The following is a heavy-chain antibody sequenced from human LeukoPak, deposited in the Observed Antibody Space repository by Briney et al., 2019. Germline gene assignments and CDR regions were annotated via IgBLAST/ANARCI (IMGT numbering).Heavy chain of an antibody. CDR1: GFTFTNYD. Sequence: PGGSLRLSCAASGFTFTNYDMHWVRQVTGKGLEWVSAIGIAGDTYYPGSVRGRFNISRENAKNSLYLQMNSLRDGDTAVYYCVRGGSGWYYFDYWGQGTLVTVSS. V-gene: IGHV3-13*04. CDR2: IGIAGDT. J-gene: IGHJ4*02. CDR3: VRGGSGWYYFDY. D-gene: IGHD6-19*01.